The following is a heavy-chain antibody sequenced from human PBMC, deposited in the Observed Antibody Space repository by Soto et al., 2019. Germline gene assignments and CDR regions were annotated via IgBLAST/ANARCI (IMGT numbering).Heavy chain of an antibody. V-gene: IGHV3-30*03. J-gene: IGHJ3*02. CDR3: ATYTAMVQPLNDAFDI. CDR1: GFTFSSYG. CDR2: ISYDGSNK. Sequence: QVQLVESGGGVVQPGRSLRLSCAASGFTFSSYGMHWVRQAPGKGLEWVAVISYDGSNKYYADSVKGRCTISRDNSKNTLYLQMNSLRAEDTAVYYCATYTAMVQPLNDAFDIWGQGTMVTVSS. D-gene: IGHD5-18*01.